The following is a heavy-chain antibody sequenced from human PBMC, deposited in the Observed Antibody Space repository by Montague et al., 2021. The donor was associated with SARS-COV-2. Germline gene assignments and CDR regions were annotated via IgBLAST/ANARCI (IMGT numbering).Heavy chain of an antibody. CDR1: GFPFSTYA. CDR2: IYSGGTRT. D-gene: IGHD2-2*01. J-gene: IGHJ6*02. Sequence: SRRLSCAASGFPFSTYAMSWVRQAPGKGLEWVSVIYSGGTRTYYSDSVKGRFTISRDNSQNTLYLQMNSLRAEDTAVYYCAKMSYIVVLPDAMEWYGMDVWGQGTTATVSS. CDR3: AKMSYIVVLPDAMEWYGMDV. V-gene: IGHV3-23*03.